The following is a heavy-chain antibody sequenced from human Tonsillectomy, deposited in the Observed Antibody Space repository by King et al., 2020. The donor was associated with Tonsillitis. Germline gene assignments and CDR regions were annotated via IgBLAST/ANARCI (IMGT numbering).Heavy chain of an antibody. D-gene: IGHD4-23*01. CDR2: ISGDGGST. CDR3: AKDKIRWTTVVTVFFDY. V-gene: IGHV3-43*02. Sequence: QLVQSGGGVVQPGGSLRLSCAASGFTFDDYAMHWVRQAPGKGLEWVSLISGDGGSTYYADSVKGRFTISRDNSKNSLYLQMNSLRTEDTALYYCAKDKIRWTTVVTVFFDYWGQGTLVTVSS. CDR1: GFTFDDYA. J-gene: IGHJ4*02.